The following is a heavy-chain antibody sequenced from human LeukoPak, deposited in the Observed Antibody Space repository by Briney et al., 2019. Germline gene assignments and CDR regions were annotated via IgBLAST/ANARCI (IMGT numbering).Heavy chain of an antibody. V-gene: IGHV3-48*03. J-gene: IGHJ6*02. D-gene: IGHD1-20*01. Sequence: GGSLRLSCAASGFTFSSYEMNWVRQAPGKGLEWVSYISSSGSTIYYADSVKGRFTISRDNAKNSLYLQMNSLRAEDTAVYYCARAVYNWNDGMDVWGQGTTVTVSS. CDR2: ISSSGSTI. CDR3: ARAVYNWNDGMDV. CDR1: GFTFSSYE.